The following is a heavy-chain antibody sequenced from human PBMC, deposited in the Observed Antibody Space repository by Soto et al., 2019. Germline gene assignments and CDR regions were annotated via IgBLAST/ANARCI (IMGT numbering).Heavy chain of an antibody. J-gene: IGHJ5*02. V-gene: IGHV3-48*03. CDR1: GFTLSDYE. Sequence: GGCLRLSCAAAGFTLSDYEMNWVRQGPWKGLKWASYISGSSSTIYYADSVKGRFTISRDNAKNSLYLQMHSLRVDDTPVYYFATEGGFDWFNPCRQGALVTV. CDR2: ISGSSSTI. CDR3: ATEGGFDWFNP. D-gene: IGHD3-10*01.